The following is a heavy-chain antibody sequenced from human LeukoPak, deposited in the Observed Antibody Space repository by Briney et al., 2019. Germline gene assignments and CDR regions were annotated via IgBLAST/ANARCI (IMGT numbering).Heavy chain of an antibody. V-gene: IGHV3-23*01. J-gene: IGHJ3*02. CDR3: AKAWLWNDIVSAFDI. D-gene: IGHD1-1*01. CDR1: GFTFSSYA. CDR2: ISGSGGST. Sequence: GGSLRLSCAASGFTFSSYAMSWVRQAPGKGLEWVSGISGSGGSTYYADSVKGRFTISRDNSKNTLYLQMNSLRAEDTAVYYCAKAWLWNDIVSAFDIWGQGTMVTVSS.